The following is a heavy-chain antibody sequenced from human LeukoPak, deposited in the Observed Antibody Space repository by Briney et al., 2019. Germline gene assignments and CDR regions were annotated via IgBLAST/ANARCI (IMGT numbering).Heavy chain of an antibody. CDR3: TRLLCSSGWYPSGY. Sequence: GASVKVSCKASGYTFTAYYMHWVRQAPGQGLEWMGWINPNSGGTKYAQKFQDRVTMTRDTSISTAYMELSRLRSDDTAVYYCTRLLCSSGWYPSGYWGQGTLVSVSS. CDR2: INPNSGGT. V-gene: IGHV1-2*02. J-gene: IGHJ4*02. CDR1: GYTFTAYY. D-gene: IGHD6-19*01.